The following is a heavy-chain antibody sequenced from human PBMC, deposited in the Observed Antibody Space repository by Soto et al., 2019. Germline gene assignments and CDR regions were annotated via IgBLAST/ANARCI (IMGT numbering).Heavy chain of an antibody. V-gene: IGHV3-30*18. CDR1: GFTFSSYG. CDR2: ISYDGSNK. CDR3: AKGWVRGRIADY. D-gene: IGHD3-10*01. J-gene: IGHJ4*02. Sequence: QVQLVESGGGVVQPGRSLRLSCAASGFTFSSYGMHWVRQAPGKGLEWVAVISYDGSNKYYADSVKGRFTISRDNSKNALYLQMNSLRAEDTAVYYCAKGWVRGRIADYWGQGTLVTVSS.